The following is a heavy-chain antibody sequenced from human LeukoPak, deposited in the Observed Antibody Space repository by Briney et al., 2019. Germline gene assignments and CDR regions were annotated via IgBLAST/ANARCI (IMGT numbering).Heavy chain of an antibody. Sequence: PGGSLRLSCAASGFILNSYWMHWVRQAPGKGLVWVSRINSDGSSTSYADSVKGRFTISRDNAKNTLYLQMNSLRAEDTAVYYCAREGQQPRGVRWFDPWGQGTLVTVSS. V-gene: IGHV3-74*01. CDR2: INSDGSST. CDR1: GFILNSYW. CDR3: AREGQQPRGVRWFDP. D-gene: IGHD3-10*01. J-gene: IGHJ5*02.